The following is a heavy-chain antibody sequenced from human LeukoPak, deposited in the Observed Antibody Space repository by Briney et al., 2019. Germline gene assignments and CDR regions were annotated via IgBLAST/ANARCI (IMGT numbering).Heavy chain of an antibody. D-gene: IGHD2/OR15-2a*01. J-gene: IGHJ6*03. Sequence: GRSLRLSCAASGFTFSSYAVHWVRQAPGKGLEWVAFIRYDGSNKYYADSVKGRFTISRDNSKNTLYLQMNSLRAEDTAVYYCAKEWNIVSYYMDVWGKGTTVTVSS. CDR3: AKEWNIVSYYMDV. CDR1: GFTFSSYA. CDR2: IRYDGSNK. V-gene: IGHV3-30*02.